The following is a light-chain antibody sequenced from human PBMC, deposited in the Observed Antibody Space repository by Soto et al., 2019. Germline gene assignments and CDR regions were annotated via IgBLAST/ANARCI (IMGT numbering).Light chain of an antibody. Sequence: SYELTQPPSVSVSPGQTATITCAGYKLGDKYACWYQQKPGQSPVLVIYQDSKRPSGIPERFSGSNSGNTATLTISGTQAKDEADYYGQAWDSSPVVFGGGTKLTVL. CDR2: QDS. V-gene: IGLV3-1*01. CDR1: KLGDKY. CDR3: QAWDSSPVV. J-gene: IGLJ2*01.